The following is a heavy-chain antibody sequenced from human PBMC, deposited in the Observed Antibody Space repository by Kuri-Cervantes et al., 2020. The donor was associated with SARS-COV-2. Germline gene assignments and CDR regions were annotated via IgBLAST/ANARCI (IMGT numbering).Heavy chain of an antibody. V-gene: IGHV4-39*01. CDR1: GGSISSSSYY. CDR2: IYYSGST. J-gene: IGHJ4*02. D-gene: IGHD4-11*01. CDR3: ARHEPSTVTTLFDY. Sequence: GSLRLSCTVSGGSISSSSYYWGWIRQPPGKGLEWIGSIYYSGSTYYNPSLESRVTISVDTSKNQFSLELSSVTAADTAVYYCARHEPSTVTTLFDYWGQGTLVTVSS.